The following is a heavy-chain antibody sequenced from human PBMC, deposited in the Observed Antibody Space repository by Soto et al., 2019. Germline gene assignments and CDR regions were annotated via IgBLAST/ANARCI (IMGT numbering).Heavy chain of an antibody. Sequence: DVQLLESGGGLVQPGGSLRLSCAASGFTFSSYAMSWVRQAPGKGLEWVSAISGSGGSTYYADSVKGRFTISRDNSKNTLYLQMNSLRAEDTAVYYCAKPGHYYGSGKRQYAFDIWGQGTMVTVSS. V-gene: IGHV3-23*01. D-gene: IGHD3-10*01. J-gene: IGHJ3*02. CDR3: AKPGHYYGSGKRQYAFDI. CDR2: ISGSGGST. CDR1: GFTFSSYA.